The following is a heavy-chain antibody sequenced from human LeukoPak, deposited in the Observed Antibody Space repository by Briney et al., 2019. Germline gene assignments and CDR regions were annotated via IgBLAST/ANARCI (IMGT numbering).Heavy chain of an antibody. CDR3: ASGGAPSLFDY. CDR2: INPSGGST. D-gene: IGHD2-15*01. CDR1: GYTFTSYY. Sequence: ASVKVSCKASGYTFTSYYMHWVRQAPGQGLEWMGIINPSGGSTSYAQKFQGRVTMTRDTSTSTVYMELRSLRSGDTAVYYCASGGAPSLFDYWGQGTLVTVSS. V-gene: IGHV1-46*01. J-gene: IGHJ4*02.